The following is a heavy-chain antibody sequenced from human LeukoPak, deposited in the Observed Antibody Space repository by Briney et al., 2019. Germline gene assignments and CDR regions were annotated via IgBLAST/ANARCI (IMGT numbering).Heavy chain of an antibody. V-gene: IGHV3-21*01. CDR1: GFTFSSYG. CDR3: ARDLGYCSGGSCYETRYYYYYGMDV. D-gene: IGHD2-15*01. CDR2: ISSSSSYI. J-gene: IGHJ6*02. Sequence: GGSLRLSCAASGFTFSSYGMNWVRQAPGKGLEWVSSISSSSSYIYYADSVKGRFTISRDNAKNSLYLQMNSLRAEDTAVYYCARDLGYCSGGSCYETRYYYYYGMDVWGQGTTVTVSS.